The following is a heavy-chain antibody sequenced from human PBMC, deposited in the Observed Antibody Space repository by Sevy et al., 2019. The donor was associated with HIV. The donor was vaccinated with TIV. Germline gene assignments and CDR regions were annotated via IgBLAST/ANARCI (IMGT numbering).Heavy chain of an antibody. CDR2: ISGLSNYI. CDR3: ARLGISFLGYCSSTSCRPGYCTNGVCYTGEE. V-gene: IGHV3-21*01. CDR1: GFTLSSYN. Sequence: GGSLRLSCAASGFTLSSYNMNWVRQAPGKGLEWVSSISGLSNYIYYADSMKGRFTNSRDNAKNSLYLQMNSLRAEDMAVYYCARLGISFLGYCSSTSCRPGYCTNGVCYTGEEWGQGTLVTVSS. D-gene: IGHD2-8*01. J-gene: IGHJ4*02.